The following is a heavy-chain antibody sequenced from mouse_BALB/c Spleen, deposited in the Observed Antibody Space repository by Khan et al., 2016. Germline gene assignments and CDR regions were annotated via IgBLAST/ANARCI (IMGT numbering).Heavy chain of an antibody. Sequence: EVQLQESGPDLVKPSQSLSLTYTVTGFPITSDYSWHWIRQFPGNKLEWMGYIHYSGSTNYNPSLKSRISITRDTSKNQFFLQLNSVTTEDTATFYCARYYYGGAPWFAYWGQGTLVTVSA. J-gene: IGHJ3*01. V-gene: IGHV3-1*02. CDR3: ARYYYGGAPWFAY. CDR2: IHYSGST. CDR1: GFPITSDYS. D-gene: IGHD1-1*01.